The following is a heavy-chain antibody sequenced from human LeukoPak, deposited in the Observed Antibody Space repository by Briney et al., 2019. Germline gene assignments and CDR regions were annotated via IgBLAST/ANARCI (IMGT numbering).Heavy chain of an antibody. CDR2: IHYSGST. V-gene: IGHV4-39*01. J-gene: IGHJ4*02. Sequence: SETLSLTCTVSDGSISSTIYYWGWIRQPPGKGLEWIGSIHYSGSTFYNPSLKSRVTMSVDTSKNQFSLRLRSVTASDTAVYYCARHSSPETDYFDNWGQGTLVTVSS. CDR1: DGSISSTIYY. CDR3: ARHSSPETDYFDN.